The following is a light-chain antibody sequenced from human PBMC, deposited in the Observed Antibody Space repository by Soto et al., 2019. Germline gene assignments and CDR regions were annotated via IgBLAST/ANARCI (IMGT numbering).Light chain of an antibody. Sequence: DIQMTQSPSTLSASVGDRVTITCRASQSISSWLAWYQRKPGRAPKLLIYKASSLESGVPSRFSGSGSGTEFTLTISSLQPDDFATYYCQQYNSSPFGPGTKVDIK. CDR3: QQYNSSP. J-gene: IGKJ3*01. CDR2: KAS. V-gene: IGKV1-5*03. CDR1: QSISSW.